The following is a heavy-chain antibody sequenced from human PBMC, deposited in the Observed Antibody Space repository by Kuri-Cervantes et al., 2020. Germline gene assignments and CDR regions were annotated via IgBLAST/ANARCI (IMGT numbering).Heavy chain of an antibody. V-gene: IGHV3-20*04. CDR1: GFSFDGYG. J-gene: IGHJ4*02. CDR2: INWSGTNT. Sequence: GESLKISCAGAGFSFDGYGLSWVRQVPGKGLEWVSGINWSGTNTDHADSVQGRFSISRDNAKNSLYLQMNSLRDEDTAYYFCVRQGAYYDRSGYYYHFDLWGQGTLVTVSS. CDR3: VRQGAYYDRSGYYYHFDL. D-gene: IGHD3-22*01.